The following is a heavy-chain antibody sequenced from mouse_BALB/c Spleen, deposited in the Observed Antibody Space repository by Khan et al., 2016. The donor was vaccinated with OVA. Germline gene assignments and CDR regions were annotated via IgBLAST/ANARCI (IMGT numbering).Heavy chain of an antibody. D-gene: IGHD3-1*01. V-gene: IGHV14-1*02. CDR3: ARSGYEAWFSY. J-gene: IGHJ3*01. CDR1: GFNIKDYY. CDR2: IDPENGNT. Sequence: IQLVQSAAELVRPGALVKLSCKTSGFNIKDYYIHWVKQRPEQGLEWIGWIDPENGNTIYDPKFQGKASMTADTSSNTAYLQLSSLTSEDTAVYYCARSGYEAWFSYWGQGTLVTVSA.